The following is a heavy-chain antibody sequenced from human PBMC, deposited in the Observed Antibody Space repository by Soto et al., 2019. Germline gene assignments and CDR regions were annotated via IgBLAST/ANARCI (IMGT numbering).Heavy chain of an antibody. J-gene: IGHJ4*02. D-gene: IGHD6-19*01. CDR3: EKEEAFGSGGHEY. CDR1: GFTLGNYA. CDR2: IWSDGDVK. V-gene: IGHV3-33*03. Sequence: QAQLVESGGDVVQPGRSLRLSCVASGFTLGNYAMHWVRQAPGKGLEWVAGIWSDGDVKAYAGSVRGRFTISRDKHKNTLNLQMDSLRVEDTAIYYCEKEEAFGSGGHEYWGQGTMVTVSS.